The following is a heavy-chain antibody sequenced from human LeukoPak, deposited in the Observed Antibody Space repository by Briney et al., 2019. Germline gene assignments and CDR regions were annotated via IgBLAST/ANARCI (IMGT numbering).Heavy chain of an antibody. J-gene: IGHJ6*04. Sequence: PGGSLRLSCAASGFTFSDYYMSWIRQAPGKGLEWVSYISSSSSYTNYADSVKGRFTISRDNAKNSLYLQMNSLRAEDTAVYCCARDRPAGTAASYYYYGMVVWGKGTTVTVSS. V-gene: IGHV3-11*06. CDR3: ARDRPAGTAASYYYYGMVV. CDR2: ISSSSSYT. CDR1: GFTFSDYY. D-gene: IGHD2-2*01.